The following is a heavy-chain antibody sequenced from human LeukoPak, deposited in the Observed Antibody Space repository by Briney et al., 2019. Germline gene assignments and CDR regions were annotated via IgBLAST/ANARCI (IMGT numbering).Heavy chain of an antibody. J-gene: IGHJ4*02. Sequence: GGSLRLSCAASRFTFGSFDMHWVGQAPGKGLEWVTFIRFDGSTKYYADSVKGRFTISSENTKYTLYLPMSRPRPRDSIAVYCARQIGVSIDYWGQGTMVTVSS. CDR2: IRFDGSTK. CDR1: RFTFGSFD. V-gene: IGHV3-30*02. CDR3: ARQIGVSIDY. D-gene: IGHD5/OR15-5a*01.